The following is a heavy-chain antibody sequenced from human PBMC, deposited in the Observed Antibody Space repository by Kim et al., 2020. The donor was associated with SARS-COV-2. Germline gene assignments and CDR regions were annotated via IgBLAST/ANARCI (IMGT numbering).Heavy chain of an antibody. J-gene: IGHJ4*02. CDR2: TYK. Sequence: TYKNSADSEKRRFTISRDNSKNTVDLQMNSLSVEDTAVYYCARAREKSFDYWGQGTLVTVSS. CDR3: ARAREKSFDY. V-gene: IGHV3-33*01.